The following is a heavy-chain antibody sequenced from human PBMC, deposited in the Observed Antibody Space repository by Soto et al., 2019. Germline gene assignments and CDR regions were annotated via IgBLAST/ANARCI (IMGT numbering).Heavy chain of an antibody. D-gene: IGHD6-19*01. CDR1: GFTFSSYW. CDR3: ARDSSGSYSDFDS. Sequence: EVQLVESGGGLVQPGGSLRLSCAASGFTFSSYWMHWVRQAPGKGLVWVSRINSDGSSTSYAESVKGRFTISRDNAKNTLYRQMNRLRAADTSMYYCARDSSGSYSDFDSWGQGTLVTVSS. V-gene: IGHV3-74*01. J-gene: IGHJ4*02. CDR2: INSDGSST.